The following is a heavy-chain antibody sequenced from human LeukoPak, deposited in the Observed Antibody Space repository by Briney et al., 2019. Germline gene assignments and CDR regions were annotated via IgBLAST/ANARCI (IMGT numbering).Heavy chain of an antibody. D-gene: IGHD3-22*01. V-gene: IGHV4-59*01. CDR3: ARGDYYDSSGYYLFDY. J-gene: IGHJ4*02. CDR2: IYYSGST. CDR1: GGSISSYY. Sequence: SETLYLTCTVSGGSISSYYWSWIRQPPGKGLEWIGYIYYSGSTNYNPSLKSRVTISVDTSKNQFSLKLSSVTAAGTAVYYCARGDYYDSSGYYLFDYWGQGTLVTVSP.